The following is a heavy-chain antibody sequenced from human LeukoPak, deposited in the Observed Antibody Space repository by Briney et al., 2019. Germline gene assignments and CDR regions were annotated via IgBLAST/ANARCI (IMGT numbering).Heavy chain of an antibody. V-gene: IGHV3-74*01. CDR1: GNYW. CDR3: VSFYETY. J-gene: IGHJ4*02. Sequence: GGSLRLSCAASGNYWMHWVRQVPGKGLVWVSHINSDGSWTSYADSVKGRFTISRDNAKNTVYLQMNSLRAEDTAVYYCVSFYETYWGRGTLVTVSS. D-gene: IGHD2/OR15-2a*01. CDR2: INSDGSWT.